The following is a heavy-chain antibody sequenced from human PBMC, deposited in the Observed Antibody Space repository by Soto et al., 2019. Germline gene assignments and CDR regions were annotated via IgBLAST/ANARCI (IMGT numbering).Heavy chain of an antibody. CDR2: ISHSGST. J-gene: IGHJ6*02. CDR1: GXSXXXXY. CDR3: ARDIRCSSSSCYKPGFYHYYYAMDV. D-gene: IGHD2-2*02. Sequence: SETLSLTCAVXGXSXXXXYWSWIRXXPAKGLEWIGEISHSGSTKYSPSLKSRVTVSLDTSRNRFSLELRSVIAADTAVYYCARDIRCSSSSCYKPGFYHYYYAMDVWGQGTTVTVS. V-gene: IGHV4-34*01.